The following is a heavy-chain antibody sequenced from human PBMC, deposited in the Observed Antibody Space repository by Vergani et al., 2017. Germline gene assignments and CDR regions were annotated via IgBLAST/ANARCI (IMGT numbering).Heavy chain of an antibody. V-gene: IGHV3-11*01. Sequence: QVQLVESGGGLVKPGGSLRLSCAASGFTFSDYYMSWIRQAPGTGMEWVSYISSSGSTIYYADSVKGRFTISRDNAKNSLYLQMNSLRSEDTAVYYCARGVFDDSTGYYPGYFDYWGQGTLVTVSS. D-gene: IGHD3-22*01. J-gene: IGHJ4*02. CDR1: GFTFSDYY. CDR2: ISSSGSTI. CDR3: ARGVFDDSTGYYPGYFDY.